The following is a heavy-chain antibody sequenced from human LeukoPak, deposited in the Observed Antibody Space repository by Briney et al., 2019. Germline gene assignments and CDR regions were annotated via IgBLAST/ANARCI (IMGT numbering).Heavy chain of an antibody. D-gene: IGHD1-26*01. J-gene: IGHJ4*02. CDR1: GFTFSRYW. CDR2: VSGSGRNT. Sequence: GGSLRLSCAASGFTFSRYWMTWVRQAPGKGLEWVSSVSGSGRNTFYPDSVEGRFTISRDNSKNTVYLQMNSLRADDTAVYYCVKSRRVGANQRGLFDYWGQGTLVTASP. CDR3: VKSRRVGANQRGLFDY. V-gene: IGHV3-23*01.